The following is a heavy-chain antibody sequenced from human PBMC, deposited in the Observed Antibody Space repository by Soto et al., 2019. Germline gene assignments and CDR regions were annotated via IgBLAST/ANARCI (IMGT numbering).Heavy chain of an antibody. V-gene: IGHV3-33*01. D-gene: IGHD3-10*01. Sequence: QVQLVESGGGVVQPGRSLRLSCAASGFTFSSYGMHWVRQAPGKGLERVAVIWYDGSNKYYADSVKGRFTISRDNSKNTLYLQMNGLIAEDTAVYYCARDGYGSGSYYIDYWGQGTLVTVSS. CDR1: GFTFSSYG. J-gene: IGHJ4*02. CDR2: IWYDGSNK. CDR3: ARDGYGSGSYYIDY.